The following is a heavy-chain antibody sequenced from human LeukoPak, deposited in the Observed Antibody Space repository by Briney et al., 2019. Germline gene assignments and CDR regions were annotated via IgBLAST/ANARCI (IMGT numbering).Heavy chain of an antibody. J-gene: IGHJ3*01. CDR1: GDSISSGDYY. CDR2: ISSSGST. V-gene: IGHV4-61*02. Sequence: PSQTPSLTCTVSGDSISSGDYYWSWIRQPAGKGLEWIGRISSSGSTNYNPSLKSRVTISVDTSKNQFSLKLSSVTAADTAVYFCARGPYSYDSSGAFWGQGTMVTVSS. CDR3: ARGPYSYDSSGAF. D-gene: IGHD3-22*01.